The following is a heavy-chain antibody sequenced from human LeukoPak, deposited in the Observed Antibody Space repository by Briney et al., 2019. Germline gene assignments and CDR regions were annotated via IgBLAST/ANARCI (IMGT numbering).Heavy chain of an antibody. D-gene: IGHD2-2*01. J-gene: IGHJ5*02. CDR1: GFTCDDYA. CDR3: AKDMEDIVVVPAFDP. CDR2: LSWNSGSI. V-gene: IGHV3-9*01. Sequence: GVSLRLSCAASGFTCDDYAMHWVRQAPGNGLEGVLVLSWNSGSIGYADSVKGRFTISRDNAKNSLYLQMNSLRAEDTALYYCAKDMEDIVVVPAFDPWGQGTLVTVSS.